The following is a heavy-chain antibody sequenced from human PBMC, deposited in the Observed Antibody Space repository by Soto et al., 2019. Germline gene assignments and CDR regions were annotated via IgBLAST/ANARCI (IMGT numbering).Heavy chain of an antibody. Sequence: PSETLSLTCTVSGGSISSSSYYWGWIRQPPGKGLEWIGSIYYSGSTYYNPSLKSRVTISLDTPKNQFSLKLASVTAADTAVYYCARENRNVLDPWGQGSLVTVSS. J-gene: IGHJ5*02. V-gene: IGHV4-39*07. CDR2: IYYSGST. CDR3: ARENRNVLDP. CDR1: GGSISSSSYY.